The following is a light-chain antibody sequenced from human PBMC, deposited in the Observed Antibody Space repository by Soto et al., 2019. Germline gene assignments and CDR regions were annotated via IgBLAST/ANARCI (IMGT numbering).Light chain of an antibody. CDR1: QSLLHSNGYNC. Sequence: DLVMTQSPLSLPVTPGEPASISCRSSQSLLHSNGYNCVDWYLQKPGQSPQLLIHLGSNRASGVPDRFSGSGSGTEFTLKINRVEAEDVGLYFCMQALQTPLTFGGGTKVEIK. V-gene: IGKV2-28*01. CDR2: LGS. J-gene: IGKJ4*01. CDR3: MQALQTPLT.